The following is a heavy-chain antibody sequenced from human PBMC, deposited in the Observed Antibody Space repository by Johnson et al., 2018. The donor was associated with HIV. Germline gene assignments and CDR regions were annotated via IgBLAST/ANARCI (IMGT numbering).Heavy chain of an antibody. CDR1: GFTFSNYW. V-gene: IGHV3-74*01. Sequence: VQLVESGGGLVQPGGSLRLSCAASGFTFSNYWMHWVRQAPGKGLVWVSRIKSDGSDTSYADSVKGRFTISRDNAKNSLYLQMNSLRAGDTAVYYCARDLRTRAFDIWGQGTMVTVSS. CDR3: ARDLRTRAFDI. J-gene: IGHJ3*02. D-gene: IGHD1-1*01. CDR2: IKSDGSDT.